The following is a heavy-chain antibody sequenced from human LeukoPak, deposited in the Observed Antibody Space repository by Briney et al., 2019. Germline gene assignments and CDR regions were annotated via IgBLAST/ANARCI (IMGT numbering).Heavy chain of an antibody. CDR3: ARGGYSSGWYEDY. D-gene: IGHD6-19*01. CDR2: IYYSGST. CDR1: GGSINSYY. Sequence: SETLSLTCTVSGGSINSYYWSWIRQPPGKGLEWIGYIYYSGSTNYNPSLKSRVTISVDTSKNQFSLKLSSVTAADTAVYYCARGGYSSGWYEDYWGQGTLVTVSS. J-gene: IGHJ4*02. V-gene: IGHV4-59*01.